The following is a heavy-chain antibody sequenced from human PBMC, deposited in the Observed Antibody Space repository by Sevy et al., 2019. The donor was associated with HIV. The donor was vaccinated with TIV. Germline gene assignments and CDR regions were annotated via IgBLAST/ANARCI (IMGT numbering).Heavy chain of an antibody. J-gene: IGHJ4*02. CDR3: ARGAYCTNGVCYSITFDY. CDR1: GYTFTGYY. CDR2: INPNSGGT. D-gene: IGHD2-8*01. Sequence: ASVKVSCKASGYTFTGYYMHWLRQAPGQGLEWMGWINPNSGGTNYAQKFQGRVTMTRDTSISTAYMELSRLRSDDTAVYYCARGAYCTNGVCYSITFDYWGQGTLVTVSS. V-gene: IGHV1-2*02.